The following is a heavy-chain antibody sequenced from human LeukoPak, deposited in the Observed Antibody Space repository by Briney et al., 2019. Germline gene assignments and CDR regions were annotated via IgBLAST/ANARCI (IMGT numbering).Heavy chain of an antibody. V-gene: IGHV4-38-2*02. CDR3: ARAPLNYYDSSGYPDY. J-gene: IGHJ4*02. Sequence: KPSETLSLTFTVSGYSISSGYYWGWIRQPPGKGLEWIGSIYHSGSTYYNPSLKSRVTISVDTSKNQFSLKLSSVTAADTAVYYCARAPLNYYDSSGYPDYWGQGTLVTVSS. CDR1: GYSISSGYY. D-gene: IGHD3-22*01. CDR2: IYHSGST.